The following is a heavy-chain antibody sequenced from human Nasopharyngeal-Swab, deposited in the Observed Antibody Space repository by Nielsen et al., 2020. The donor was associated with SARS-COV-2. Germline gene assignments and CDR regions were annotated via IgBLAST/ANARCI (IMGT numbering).Heavy chain of an antibody. CDR2: IYYSGST. CDR3: ARGSRGSSGWSYYYDSSEIYYFDY. D-gene: IGHD3-22*01. Sequence: SETLSLTCTVSGGSISSGGYYWSWIRQHPGKGLEWIGYIYYSGSTYYNPSLKSRVTISVDTSKNQFSLKLSSVTAADTAVYYCARGSRGSSGWSYYYDSSEIYYFDYWDQGTLVTVSS. CDR1: GGSISSGGYY. V-gene: IGHV4-31*03. J-gene: IGHJ4*02.